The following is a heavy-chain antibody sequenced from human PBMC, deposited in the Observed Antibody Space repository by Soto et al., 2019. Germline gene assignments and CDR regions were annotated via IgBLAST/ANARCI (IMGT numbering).Heavy chain of an antibody. V-gene: IGHV5-10-1*01. D-gene: IGHD3-22*01. Sequence: GESLKISCKGSGYSFDGYWLTRVRQKPGKGLEWMGRIDPSDSQTYYSPSFRGHVTISVTKSITTVFLQWSSLRASDTAMYYCARQIYDSDTGPNFQYYFDSWGQGTPVTVSS. CDR2: IDPSDSQT. J-gene: IGHJ4*02. CDR3: ARQIYDSDTGPNFQYYFDS. CDR1: GYSFDGYW.